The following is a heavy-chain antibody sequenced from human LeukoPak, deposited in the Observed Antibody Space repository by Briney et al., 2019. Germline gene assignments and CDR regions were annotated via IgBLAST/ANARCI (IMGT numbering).Heavy chain of an antibody. V-gene: IGHV3-7*01. Sequence: GGSLRLSCVFSGFTLSNYGMKWVRQAPGKGLEWVASINEDGSGKYSMDSVKDRVTISRDNAKNSLDLQINSLTVEDTAIYYCVRDDGDVWGKGTTVTVSS. CDR3: VRDDGDV. J-gene: IGHJ6*04. CDR1: GFTLSNYG. CDR2: INEDGSGK.